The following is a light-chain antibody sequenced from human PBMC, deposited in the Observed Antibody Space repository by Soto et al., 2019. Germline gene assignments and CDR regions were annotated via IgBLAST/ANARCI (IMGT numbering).Light chain of an antibody. Sequence: DIRMTQSPSSLSASVGDTVTITCRESQGISDYLSWFQHKPGEAPKLLIYTASSLQGGVPLRFSGAGSRTDFSLTISGLQPEDSATYYCQQTYTFPWTFGQGTKV. J-gene: IGKJ1*01. V-gene: IGKV1-39*01. CDR2: TAS. CDR3: QQTYTFPWT. CDR1: QGISDY.